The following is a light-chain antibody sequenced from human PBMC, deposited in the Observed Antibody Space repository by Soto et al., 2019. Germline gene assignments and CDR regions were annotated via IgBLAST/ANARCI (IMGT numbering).Light chain of an antibody. Sequence: DIQMTQSPSSLSASVGDRVTITCRASQSISGFLNWYQQKPGKAPKLLIYAASNFQSGVPSRFSGSGSGTDFTLTISSLQPEDFATYYCLQSFSTPQTFGQGTKVEVK. CDR2: AAS. J-gene: IGKJ1*01. CDR3: LQSFSTPQT. CDR1: QSISGF. V-gene: IGKV1-39*01.